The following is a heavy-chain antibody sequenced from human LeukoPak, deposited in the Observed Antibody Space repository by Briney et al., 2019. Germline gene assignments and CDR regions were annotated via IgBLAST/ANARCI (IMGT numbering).Heavy chain of an antibody. Sequence: PGGSQRLSCAASGFTFSSYAMSWVRQAPGKGLEWVSAISGSGGSTYYADSVKGRFTISRDNSKNTLYLQMNSLRAEDTAVYYCAKGPGDSSGYIDYWGQGTLVTVSS. CDR1: GFTFSSYA. V-gene: IGHV3-23*01. J-gene: IGHJ4*02. CDR3: AKGPGDSSGYIDY. CDR2: ISGSGGST. D-gene: IGHD3-22*01.